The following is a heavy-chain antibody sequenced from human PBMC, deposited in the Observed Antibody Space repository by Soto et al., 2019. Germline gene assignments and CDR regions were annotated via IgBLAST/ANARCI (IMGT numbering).Heavy chain of an antibody. Sequence: QVQLQESGPGLVKPSETLSLTCTVSGGSISSFDWNWIRQSPGKGLEWIGYISYSGSTNYKPSPKSRVTISVDTSKNQFSLKLSSVTAADTAVYYCARQDTSGYAFDYWGQGTLVTVSS. V-gene: IGHV4-59*08. D-gene: IGHD3-22*01. CDR1: GGSISSFD. CDR3: ARQDTSGYAFDY. CDR2: ISYSGST. J-gene: IGHJ4*02.